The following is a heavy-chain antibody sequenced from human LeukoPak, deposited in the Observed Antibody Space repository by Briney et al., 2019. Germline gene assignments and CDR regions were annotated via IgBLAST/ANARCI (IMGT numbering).Heavy chain of an antibody. CDR1: GFTFSSYS. J-gene: IGHJ3*02. CDR2: ISSSSSYI. D-gene: IGHD5-24*01. Sequence: GWSLRLSCAASGFTFSSYSMNWVRQAPGKGLEWVSSISSSSSYIYYADSVKGRFTISRDNAKNTLYLQMNSLRAEDTAVYYCARDKGAENDAFDIWGQGTMVTVSS. CDR3: ARDKGAENDAFDI. V-gene: IGHV3-21*01.